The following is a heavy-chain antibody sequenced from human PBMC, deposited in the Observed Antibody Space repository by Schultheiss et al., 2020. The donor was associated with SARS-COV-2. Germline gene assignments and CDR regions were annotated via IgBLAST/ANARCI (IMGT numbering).Heavy chain of an antibody. D-gene: IGHD6-6*01. CDR1: GGSFSGYY. CDR3: ARLYSSSSAFDY. J-gene: IGHJ4*02. V-gene: IGHV4-34*01. Sequence: SETLSLTCAVYGGSFSGYYWGWIRQPPGKGLEWIGEINHSGSTNYNPSLKSRVTISVDTSKNQFSLKLSSVTAADTAVYYCARLYSSSSAFDYWGQGTLVTVSS. CDR2: INHSGST.